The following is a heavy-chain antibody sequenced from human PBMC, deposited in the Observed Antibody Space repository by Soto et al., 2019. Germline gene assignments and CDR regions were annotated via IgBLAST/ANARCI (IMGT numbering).Heavy chain of an antibody. Sequence: ARSVRLECRFCGFSLRTNGMGVGWIRQPPGKALEWLSLIYWHNDKRYSPSLRNRLTVTKDDSKNQVVLTMTDMDPVDTATYYCVHRRRDSGPNGDYWGPAILVTVSS. CDR1: GFSLRTNGMG. V-gene: IGHV2-5*01. CDR3: VHRRRDSGPNGDY. CDR2: IYWHNDK. J-gene: IGHJ4*02. D-gene: IGHD3-10*01.